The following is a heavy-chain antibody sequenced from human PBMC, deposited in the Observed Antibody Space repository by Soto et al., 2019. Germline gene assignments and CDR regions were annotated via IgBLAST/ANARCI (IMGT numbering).Heavy chain of an antibody. CDR3: ARGSLYCSSTSCSYGMDV. Sequence: PGESLKISCAASGFTFSDYGMHWVRQAPGEGLQWVAVIWFDGSNEHYADSVKGRFTISRDNSKNTLYLQMYSLRAGDTAVYYCARGSLYCSSTSCSYGMDVWGQGTTVTVSS. D-gene: IGHD2-15*01. V-gene: IGHV3-33*01. J-gene: IGHJ6*02. CDR1: GFTFSDYG. CDR2: IWFDGSNE.